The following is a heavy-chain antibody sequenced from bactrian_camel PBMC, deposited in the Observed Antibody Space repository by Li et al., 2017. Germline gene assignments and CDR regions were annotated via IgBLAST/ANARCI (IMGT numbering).Heavy chain of an antibody. J-gene: IGHJ4*01. Sequence: QLVESGGGSVQAGGSLRLACTASGFTFVDSAMGWYRQAPGNECELVARNSSDGNTTYADSVKGRFTISQDNANNTLYLQMNSLKPEDSATYSCAAGATYRCYSDSWSTLWISRDEYNHWGQGTQVTVS. CDR1: GFTFVDSA. CDR2: NSSDGNT. D-gene: IGHD2*01. CDR3: AAGATYRCYSDSWSTLWISRDEYNH. V-gene: IGHV3S55*01.